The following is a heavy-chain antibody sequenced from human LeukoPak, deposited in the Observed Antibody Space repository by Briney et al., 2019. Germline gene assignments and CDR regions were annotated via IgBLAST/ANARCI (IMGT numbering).Heavy chain of an antibody. CDR2: ISYDGSNK. CDR1: GFTFSSYG. Sequence: GGSLRLSCEASGFTFSSYGMHWVRQAPGKGLEWVAVISYDGSNKYYAGSVKGRFTISRDNSKNTLYLQMNSLRAEDTAVYYCAKDSPFDYWGQGTLVTVSS. CDR3: AKDSPFDY. V-gene: IGHV3-30*18. J-gene: IGHJ4*02.